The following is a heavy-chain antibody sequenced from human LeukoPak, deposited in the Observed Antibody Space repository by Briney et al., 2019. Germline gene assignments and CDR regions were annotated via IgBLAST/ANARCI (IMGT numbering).Heavy chain of an antibody. CDR2: IYYSGST. V-gene: IGHV4-39*07. CDR3: ARAVGTPDAFDI. CDR1: GGSISSSSYH. Sequence: SETLSLTCTVSGGSISSSSYHWDWIRQPPGKGLEWVATIYYSGSTYYNPSLESRVTISVDTSENQFSLKLSSVTAADPAVYYCARAVGTPDAFDIWGQGTMVTVSS. J-gene: IGHJ3*02. D-gene: IGHD1-1*01.